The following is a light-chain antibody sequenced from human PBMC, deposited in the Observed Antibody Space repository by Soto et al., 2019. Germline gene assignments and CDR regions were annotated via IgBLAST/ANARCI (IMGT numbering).Light chain of an antibody. Sequence: DIQMTHSPSSLSASGRSRFNITCRASQSIRGSLNWYKQKPGKAPKVLISGASTLQSGVPSRLSGSGSGTDYTLTISSLKPEDFATYYCQQSYRTPTFGQGTRLEIK. V-gene: IGKV1-39*01. CDR2: GAS. CDR1: QSIRGS. CDR3: QQSYRTPT. J-gene: IGKJ5*01.